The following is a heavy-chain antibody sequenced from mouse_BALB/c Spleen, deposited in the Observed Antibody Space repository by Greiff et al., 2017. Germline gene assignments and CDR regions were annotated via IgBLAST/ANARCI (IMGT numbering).Heavy chain of an antibody. Sequence: VQLQQSGAELVKPGASVKLSCTASGFNIKDTYMHWVKQRPEQGLEWIGRIDPANGNTKYDPKFQGKATITADTSSNTAYLQLSSLTSEDTAVYYCAREVYGNSIMDYWGQGTSVTVSS. D-gene: IGHD2-10*02. CDR2: IDPANGNT. V-gene: IGHV14-3*02. CDR3: AREVYGNSIMDY. CDR1: GFNIKDTY. J-gene: IGHJ4*01.